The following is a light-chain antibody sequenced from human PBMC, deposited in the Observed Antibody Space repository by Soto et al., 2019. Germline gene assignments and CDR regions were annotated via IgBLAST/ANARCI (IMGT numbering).Light chain of an antibody. Sequence: QSALTQPASVSGSPGQSITISCTGTSSDVGSYNLVSWYQQHPGKAPKLMIYEGSKRPSGVSNRFSGSKSGNTASLTISGLQAEDEADYYCCSYAGSSTFEVFGTGTKLTVL. CDR1: SSDVGSYNL. CDR2: EGS. V-gene: IGLV2-23*03. J-gene: IGLJ1*01. CDR3: CSYAGSSTFEV.